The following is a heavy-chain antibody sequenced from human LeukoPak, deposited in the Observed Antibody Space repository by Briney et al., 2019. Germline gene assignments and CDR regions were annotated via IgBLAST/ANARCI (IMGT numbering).Heavy chain of an antibody. Sequence: SQTLSLTCALSGDSLSSNSAAWRWIRQSPSRGLEWLGRTYYRSNWYNEYALSVKSRITINPDTSKNHFSLQLNSVTPEDTAVYYCAGLSYTYVPIWGQGTLVTVSS. J-gene: IGHJ4*02. CDR3: AGLSYTYVPI. CDR2: TYYRSNWYN. CDR1: GDSLSSNSAA. D-gene: IGHD5-18*01. V-gene: IGHV6-1*01.